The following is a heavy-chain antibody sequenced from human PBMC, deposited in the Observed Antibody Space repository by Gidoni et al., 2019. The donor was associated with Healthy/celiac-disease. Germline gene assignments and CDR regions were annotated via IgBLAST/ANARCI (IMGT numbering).Heavy chain of an antibody. CDR3: AREVASLAAAGTTHGFDY. J-gene: IGHJ4*02. V-gene: IGHV1-69*04. CDR2: IIPILGIA. D-gene: IGHD6-13*01. CDR1: GGTFSSSA. Sequence: QFQLVQSGAEVKKPGSSVKVSCKASGGTFSSSAISWVRQAPGQGLEWMGRIIPILGIANYAQKFQGRVTITADKSTSTAYMELSSLRSEDTAVYYCAREVASLAAAGTTHGFDYWGQGTLVTVSS.